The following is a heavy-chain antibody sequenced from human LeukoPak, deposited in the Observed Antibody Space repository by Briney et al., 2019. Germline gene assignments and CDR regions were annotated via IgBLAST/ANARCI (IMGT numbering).Heavy chain of an antibody. V-gene: IGHV4-34*01. J-gene: IGHJ3*02. CDR3: ARLRDNWNVCVFDI. Sequence: GSLRLSCAASGFTFGSYWMTWMRQPPGKGLEWIGEINHSGSTNYNSSLKSRVTISVDTSKNQFSLKLSSVTAADTAVYYCARLRDNWNVCVFDIWGQGTMVTISS. CDR2: INHSGST. D-gene: IGHD1-1*01. CDR1: GFTFGSYW.